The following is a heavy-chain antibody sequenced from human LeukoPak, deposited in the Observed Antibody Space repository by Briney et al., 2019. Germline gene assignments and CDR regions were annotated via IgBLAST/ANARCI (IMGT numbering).Heavy chain of an antibody. J-gene: IGHJ4*02. Sequence: GGSLRLSCAASGITVRNNYMSWVRQAPGKGLEWVSLIYSGGSTYYADSVKGRFTISRDNSKNTLYLQMNSLRAEDTAVYYCARDHGDSPRSWGQGTLVTVSS. CDR1: GITVRNNY. CDR2: IYSGGST. D-gene: IGHD4-17*01. V-gene: IGHV3-66*01. CDR3: ARDHGDSPRS.